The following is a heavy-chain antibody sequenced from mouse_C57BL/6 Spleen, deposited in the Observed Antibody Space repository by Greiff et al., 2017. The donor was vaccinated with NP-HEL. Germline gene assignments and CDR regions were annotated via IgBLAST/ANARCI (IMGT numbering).Heavy chain of an antibody. V-gene: IGHV1-63*01. CDR1: GYTFTNYW. CDR3: ARSYYYGSSFYFDY. Sequence: QVQLQQSGAELVRPGTSVKMSCKASGYTFTNYWIGWAKQRPGHGLEWIGDIYPGGGYTNYNEKFKGKATLTADTSSSTAYMQFSSLTSEDSAIYYCARSYYYGSSFYFDYWGQGTTLTVSS. J-gene: IGHJ2*01. D-gene: IGHD1-1*01. CDR2: IYPGGGYT.